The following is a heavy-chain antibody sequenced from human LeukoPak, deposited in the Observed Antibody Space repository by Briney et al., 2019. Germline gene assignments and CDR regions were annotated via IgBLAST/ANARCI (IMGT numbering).Heavy chain of an antibody. J-gene: IGHJ5*02. CDR1: GGTFSSYA. CDR3: AREGAYGDHGGNWFDP. D-gene: IGHD4-17*01. Sequence: SVKVSCKASGGTFSSYAISWVRQAPGQGLEWMGGIIPIFGTANYAQKFQDRVTITADKSTSTAYMELSSLRSEDTAVYYCAREGAYGDHGGNWFDPWGQGTLVTVSS. V-gene: IGHV1-69*06. CDR2: IIPIFGTA.